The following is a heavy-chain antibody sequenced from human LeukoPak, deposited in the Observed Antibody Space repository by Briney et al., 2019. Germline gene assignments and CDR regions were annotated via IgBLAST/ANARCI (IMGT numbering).Heavy chain of an antibody. J-gene: IGHJ4*02. Sequence: GGSLRLSCTASGFTFNNYAMYWVRQAPREGLEWVAGIFGSGGSAHYADSVKGRFTISRDNSKNTVYLQMDSLRGEDTAVYYCTKTTTGYSSGQYPGWPADHWGQGALVTVSS. CDR2: IFGSGGSA. CDR3: TKTTTGYSSGQYPGWPADH. V-gene: IGHV3-23*01. D-gene: IGHD3-22*01. CDR1: GFTFNNYA.